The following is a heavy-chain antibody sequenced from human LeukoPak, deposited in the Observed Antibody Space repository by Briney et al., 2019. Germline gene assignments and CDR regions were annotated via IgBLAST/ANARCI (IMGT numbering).Heavy chain of an antibody. Sequence: SETLSLTCAVSGASISSHCWSWIRQPPGKGLEWIGYTSGSISDNPSLKSRVAVSVDPSQNQVSLSLTSVTAADTAVYYCARVLAIFGLDTTDFYMDVWGKGTTVTVSS. CDR3: ARVLAIFGLDTTDFYMDV. D-gene: IGHD3/OR15-3a*01. V-gene: IGHV4-59*11. J-gene: IGHJ6*03. CDR2: TSGSI. CDR1: GASISSHC.